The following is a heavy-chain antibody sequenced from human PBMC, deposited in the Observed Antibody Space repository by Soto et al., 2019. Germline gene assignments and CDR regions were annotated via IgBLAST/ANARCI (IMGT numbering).Heavy chain of an antibody. CDR3: AIIHPPYYSSSWYVDY. CDR2: ISGSGGST. CDR1: GFTFSSYA. D-gene: IGHD6-13*01. J-gene: IGHJ4*02. Sequence: EVQLLESGGGLVQPGGSLRLSCAASGFTFSSYAMSWVRQAPGKGLEWVSAISGSGGSTYYADSVKGRFTISRDNSKNTLYLQMNSLRAEDTAVYYCAIIHPPYYSSSWYVDYWGQGTLVTVSS. V-gene: IGHV3-23*01.